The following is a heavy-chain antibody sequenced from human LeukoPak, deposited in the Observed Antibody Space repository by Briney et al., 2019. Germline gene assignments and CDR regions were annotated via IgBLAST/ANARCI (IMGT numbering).Heavy chain of an antibody. CDR1: VDSISGYY. Sequence: SETLSLTCTVSVDSISGYYWSWIRKPPGKGLEWIGYMYYSGNTNYNPSLKSRLTTSLDTSKNQFSLKLSSVTAADTAVYYCARGKYYFDYWGQGTLVTVSS. J-gene: IGHJ4*02. CDR2: MYYSGNT. CDR3: ARGKYYFDY. V-gene: IGHV4-59*01.